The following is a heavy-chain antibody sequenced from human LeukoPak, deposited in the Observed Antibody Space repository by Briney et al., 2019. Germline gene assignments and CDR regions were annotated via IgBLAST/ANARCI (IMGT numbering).Heavy chain of an antibody. J-gene: IGHJ4*02. Sequence: ASVKVSCKTSGYTFTFYYIHWVRQAPGQGLEWMGLINPGGGNTNYAQDFQGRVTMTRDTSASTVYMELSSLRSEDTAVYYCATATMVRDVHFDYWGQGTLVTVSS. CDR3: ATATMVRDVHFDY. CDR1: GYTFTFYY. V-gene: IGHV1-46*01. CDR2: INPGGGNT. D-gene: IGHD3-10*01.